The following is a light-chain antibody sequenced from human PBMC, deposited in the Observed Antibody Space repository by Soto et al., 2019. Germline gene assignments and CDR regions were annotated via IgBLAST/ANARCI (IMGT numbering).Light chain of an antibody. CDR2: DVG. CDR1: SSDIGGYNY. Sequence: QSALTQPASVSGSPGQSITFSSAGTSSDIGGYNYVSWYQQHAGRAPKLMIYDVGDRPSGVSNRFSGSKSGNTASLAISGLQVEDEAVYYCASYTTNSPVVFGGGTKVTVL. CDR3: ASYTTNSPVV. J-gene: IGLJ2*01. V-gene: IGLV2-14*03.